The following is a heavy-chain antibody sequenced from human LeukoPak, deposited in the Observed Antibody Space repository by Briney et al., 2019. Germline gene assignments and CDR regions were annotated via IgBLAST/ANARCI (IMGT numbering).Heavy chain of an antibody. CDR2: IYYSGST. Sequence: SETLSLTCTVSGGSISSSSYYWGWIRQPPGKGLEWIGSIYYSGSTYYNPSLKSRVTISVDTSKNQFSLNLSSVTAADTAVYYCARLYYDSSGYYQICYFGYWGQGNLVTVSS. CDR3: ARLYYDSSGYYQICYFGY. D-gene: IGHD3-22*01. CDR1: GGSISSSSYY. V-gene: IGHV4-39*01. J-gene: IGHJ4*02.